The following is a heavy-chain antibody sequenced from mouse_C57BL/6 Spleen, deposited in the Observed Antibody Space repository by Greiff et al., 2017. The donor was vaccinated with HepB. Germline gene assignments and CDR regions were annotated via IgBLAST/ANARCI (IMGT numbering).Heavy chain of an antibody. Sequence: EVKLLESGPGLVKPSQSLSLTCTVTGYSITSGYGWNWIRQFPGNKLEWMGYISYSGSTNYNPSLKSRISITRDTSKNQFFLQLNSVTTEDTATYYCALTARIKYWGQGTTLTVSS. CDR1: GYSITSGYG. D-gene: IGHD1-2*01. V-gene: IGHV3-2*02. CDR2: ISYSGST. CDR3: ALTARIKY. J-gene: IGHJ2*01.